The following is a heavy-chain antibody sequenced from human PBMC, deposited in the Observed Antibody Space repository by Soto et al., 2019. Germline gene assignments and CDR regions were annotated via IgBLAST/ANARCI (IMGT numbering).Heavy chain of an antibody. CDR1: GFTFSSYA. V-gene: IGHV3-23*01. CDR2: ISGSGGST. J-gene: IGHJ3*02. CDR3: AKMRDSNSWRYDAFDM. Sequence: GGSLRLSCAASGFTFSSYAMSWVRQAPGKGLEWVSGISGSGGSTYYADSVKGRFTISRDNSKNTLYLQMNSLRAEDTAVYYCAKMRDSNSWRYDAFDMWGQGTMVTVSS. D-gene: IGHD6-13*01.